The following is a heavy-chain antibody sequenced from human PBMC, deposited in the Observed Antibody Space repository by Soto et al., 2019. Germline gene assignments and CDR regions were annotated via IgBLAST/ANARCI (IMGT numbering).Heavy chain of an antibody. CDR2: IKSKTDGGTT. Sequence: GGSLRLSCAASGFTFSNAWMSWVLQAPGKGLEWVGRIKSKTDGGTTDYAAPVKGRFSISRDNSKRTLYLQMSSLRVDDTALYYCAKAGGEIAAAVFDYWGQGTLVTVYS. J-gene: IGHJ4*02. D-gene: IGHD6-13*01. V-gene: IGHV3-15*01. CDR3: AKAGGEIAAAVFDY. CDR1: GFTFSNAW.